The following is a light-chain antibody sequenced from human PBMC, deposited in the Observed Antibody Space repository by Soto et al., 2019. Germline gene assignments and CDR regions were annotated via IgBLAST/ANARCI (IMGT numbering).Light chain of an antibody. V-gene: IGKV3-20*01. J-gene: IGKJ1*01. CDR2: GAS. CDR1: QSVSSSY. Sequence: EVVLTQSPVTLSLSPGERATLSCRASQSVSSSYLAWYQQKPGQAPRLLIYGASSRATGIPDRFSGSGSGTDFTLTISRLEPEDFAVYYCQQYGSSRWTFGQGTKVE. CDR3: QQYGSSRWT.